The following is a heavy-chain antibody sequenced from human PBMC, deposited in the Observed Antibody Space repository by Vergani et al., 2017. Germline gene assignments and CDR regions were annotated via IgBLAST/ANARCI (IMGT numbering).Heavy chain of an antibody. D-gene: IGHD1-26*01. CDR3: ARDRSGATIFDY. V-gene: IGHV4-59*01. CDR2: IYYSGST. CDR1: GGSISSYY. Sequence: QVQLQESGPGLVKPSETLSLTCTVSGGSISSYYWSWIRQPPGKGLEWIGYIYYSGSTNYNTSLKSRVTISVDTSKNQFSLKLSSVTAADTAVYYCARDRSGATIFDYWGQGTLVTVSS. J-gene: IGHJ4*02.